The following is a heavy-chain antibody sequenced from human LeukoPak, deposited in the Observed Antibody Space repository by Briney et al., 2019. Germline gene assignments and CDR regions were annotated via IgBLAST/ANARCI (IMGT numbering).Heavy chain of an antibody. CDR2: IYPGDTDI. D-gene: IGHD6-19*01. CDR1: GYSFTSYW. V-gene: IGHV5-51*01. Sequence: GESLKISCKGSGYSFTSYWIGWVRQMPGKGLEWMGIIYPGDTDIRYSPSFQGQVTISADKSISTAYLQWSSLKASDTAMYYCARHSSVSGWIDSMDVWGKGTTVTVSS. J-gene: IGHJ6*04. CDR3: ARHSSVSGWIDSMDV.